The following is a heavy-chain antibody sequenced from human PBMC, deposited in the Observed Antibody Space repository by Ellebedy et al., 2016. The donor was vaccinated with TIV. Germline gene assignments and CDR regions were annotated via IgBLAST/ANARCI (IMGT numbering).Heavy chain of an antibody. J-gene: IGHJ4*02. CDR1: GYIFTGSW. CDR3: ARQASGFDIDY. Sequence: GESLKISCEASGYIFTGSWIGWVRQVPGKGLEWMGMIFPSDSETIYSPSFQGQVTMSADKSITTAYLQWGSLKASDSGIYFCARQASGFDIDYWGQGTLVTVSS. D-gene: IGHD5-12*01. V-gene: IGHV5-51*01. CDR2: IFPSDSET.